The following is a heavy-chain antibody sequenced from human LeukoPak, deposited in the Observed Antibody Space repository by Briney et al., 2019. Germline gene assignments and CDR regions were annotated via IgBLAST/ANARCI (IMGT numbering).Heavy chain of an antibody. J-gene: IGHJ4*02. Sequence: PGGSLRLSCTASGLSVSGNYWHWVRQAPGKALEWVSIIYSDGKTLYTKSVKGRFTFSRDKSKNTFYLQMNSLRAEDTAVYFCTYGDYPLTYWGQGTLATVSS. V-gene: IGHV3-66*01. CDR3: TYGDYPLTY. CDR1: GLSVSGNY. CDR2: IYSDGKT. D-gene: IGHD4-17*01.